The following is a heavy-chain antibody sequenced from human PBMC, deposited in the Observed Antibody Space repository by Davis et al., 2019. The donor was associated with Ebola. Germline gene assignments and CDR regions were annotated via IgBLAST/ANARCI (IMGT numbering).Heavy chain of an antibody. V-gene: IGHV4-34*01. D-gene: IGHD3-10*01. Sequence: MPSETLSLTCAVYGRSFSGYYWSWIRQPPGKGLEWIGEINHSGSTNYNPSLKSRVTISVDTSKNQFTLKLSSVTAADTAVYYCARQIGFGELLFRWFDPWGQGTLVTVSS. CDR1: GRSFSGYY. J-gene: IGHJ5*02. CDR3: ARQIGFGELLFRWFDP. CDR2: INHSGST.